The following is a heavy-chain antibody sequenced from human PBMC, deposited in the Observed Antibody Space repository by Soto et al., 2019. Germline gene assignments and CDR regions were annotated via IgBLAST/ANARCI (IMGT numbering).Heavy chain of an antibody. Sequence: SETLSLTCTVSGGSVSSGSYYWSWIRQPPGKGLEWIGYIYYSGSTNYNPSLKSRVTISVDTSKNQFSLKLSSVTAADTAVYYCARGGRSIAAAGTVEYFQHWGQGTLVTVSS. CDR2: IYYSGST. V-gene: IGHV4-61*01. D-gene: IGHD6-13*01. CDR1: GGSVSSGSYY. J-gene: IGHJ1*01. CDR3: ARGGRSIAAAGTVEYFQH.